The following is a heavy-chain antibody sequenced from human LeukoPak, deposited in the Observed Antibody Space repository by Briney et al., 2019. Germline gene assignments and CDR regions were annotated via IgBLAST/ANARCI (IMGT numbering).Heavy chain of an antibody. D-gene: IGHD6-25*01. V-gene: IGHV1-46*01. CDR1: GYTFTSYY. Sequence: ASVKVSCKASGYTFTSYYMHWMRQAPGQGPEWMGIINPRGGSTDYPQKFQGRITMTSDTSTSTVYMELNSLRSDDTAVYFCARVGSAAATADYWGQGTLVTVSS. J-gene: IGHJ4*02. CDR3: ARVGSAAATADY. CDR2: INPRGGST.